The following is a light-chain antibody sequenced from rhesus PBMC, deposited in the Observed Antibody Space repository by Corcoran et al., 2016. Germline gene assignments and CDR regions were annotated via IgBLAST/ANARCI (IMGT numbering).Light chain of an antibody. CDR3: QQNNDLLHT. CDR2: SAY. J-gene: IGKJ4*01. V-gene: IGKV3-40*03. Sequence: EIVMTQSLATLALSTGDPSIRSLRASEMAGSQLAWYQQKLGQAPKLLGHSAYFRATGIPDGVSWSEASTEITLTHSSLEPEDIVMYRCQQNNDLLHTFGEGTKVKL. CDR1: EMAGSQ.